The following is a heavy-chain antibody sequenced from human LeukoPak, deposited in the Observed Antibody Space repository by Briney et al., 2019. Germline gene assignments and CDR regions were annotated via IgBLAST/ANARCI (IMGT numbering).Heavy chain of an antibody. CDR2: INPSGGST. D-gene: IGHD2-2*01. V-gene: IGHV1-46*03. CDR3: ASYCSSTSCQRGYFQH. Sequence: ASVKVSCKASGYTFTSYYMHWVRQAPGQGLEWMGIINPSGGSTSYAQKFQGRVTTTRDTSTSTVYMELSSLRSEDTAVYYCASYCSSTSCQRGYFQHWGQGTLVTVSS. CDR1: GYTFTSYY. J-gene: IGHJ1*01.